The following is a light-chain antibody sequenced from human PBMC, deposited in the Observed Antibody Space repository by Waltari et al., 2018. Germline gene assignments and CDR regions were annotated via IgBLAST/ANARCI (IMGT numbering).Light chain of an antibody. J-gene: IGKJ5*01. Sequence: DIQMTQSPSSLSASVGDRVNMTCRASQTISSYLIWYRQKPGKPPNLLIYAASNLHTRVPSRFSGSGSGTDFTLTISEIQPDDFATYYCQQSYNSPITFGQGTRLEIQ. CDR3: QQSYNSPIT. CDR2: AAS. V-gene: IGKV1-39*01. CDR1: QTISSY.